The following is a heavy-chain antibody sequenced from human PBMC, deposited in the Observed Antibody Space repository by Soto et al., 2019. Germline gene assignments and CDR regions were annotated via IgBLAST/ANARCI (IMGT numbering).Heavy chain of an antibody. D-gene: IGHD6-19*01. V-gene: IGHV4-31*03. CDR1: GGSISSGGYY. Sequence: SLTCTVSGGSISSGGYYWSWIRQHPGKGLEWIGYIYYSGSTYYNPSLKSRVTISVDTSKNQFSLKLSSVTAADTAVYYCAILIAVAGTGWFDPWGQGTLVTVSS. CDR3: AILIAVAGTGWFDP. CDR2: IYYSGST. J-gene: IGHJ5*02.